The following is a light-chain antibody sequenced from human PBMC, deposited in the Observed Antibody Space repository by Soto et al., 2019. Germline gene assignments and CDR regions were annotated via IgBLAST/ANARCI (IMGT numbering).Light chain of an antibody. V-gene: IGKV1-6*01. Sequence: AIQMTQSPSSLSASIGDRVTITCRASQAIRDDLGWYQQKPGKAPKLLIYGASSLQSGVPSRFSGSGSGTDFTLTISSLQPEDFATYYCLQDYDYPWTFGHGTKAE. J-gene: IGKJ1*01. CDR1: QAIRDD. CDR3: LQDYDYPWT. CDR2: GAS.